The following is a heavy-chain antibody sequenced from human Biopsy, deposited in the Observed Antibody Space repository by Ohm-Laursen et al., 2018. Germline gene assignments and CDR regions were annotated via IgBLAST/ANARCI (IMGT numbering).Heavy chain of an antibody. Sequence: GSLRLSCTASGFTFSNYWMSWVRQAPGKGLEWVANIKQDVSERFYVDSVKGRFTISRDNAKSSLYLQMNSLRVEDTAVYYCARGPSGVATIGRGQGTLVTVSS. V-gene: IGHV3-7*04. J-gene: IGHJ4*02. CDR1: GFTFSNYW. CDR2: IKQDVSER. CDR3: ARGPSGVATIG. D-gene: IGHD5-24*01.